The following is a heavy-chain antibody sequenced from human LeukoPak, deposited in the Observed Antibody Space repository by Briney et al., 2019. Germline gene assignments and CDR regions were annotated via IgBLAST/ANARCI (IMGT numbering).Heavy chain of an antibody. CDR2: IKQDGSEK. Sequence: PGGSLRLSCAASGFTFSSYWMSWVRQAPGKGLEWVAHIKQDGSEKYYVDSVKGRFTISRDNAKNSLYLQMNSLRAEDTAVYYCASGGLMVRGGGWRQGTLVTVSS. J-gene: IGHJ4*02. D-gene: IGHD3-10*01. V-gene: IGHV3-7*01. CDR1: GFTFSSYW. CDR3: ASGGLMVRGGG.